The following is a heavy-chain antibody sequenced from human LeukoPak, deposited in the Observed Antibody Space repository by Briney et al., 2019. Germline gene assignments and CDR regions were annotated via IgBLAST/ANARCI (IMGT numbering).Heavy chain of an antibody. CDR3: AKDPRRYSRTGGYFDY. CDR2: ISYDGSIE. D-gene: IGHD6-13*01. J-gene: IGHJ4*02. CDR1: GFTFSSYG. Sequence: GGSLRLSCAASGFTFSSYGMHWVRQAPGKGLEWVAGISYDGSIEYYAASVKRRFTISRDNSKNTLYLQMISLRTEDTAVYYCAKDPRRYSRTGGYFDYWGQGTLVTVSS. V-gene: IGHV3-30*18.